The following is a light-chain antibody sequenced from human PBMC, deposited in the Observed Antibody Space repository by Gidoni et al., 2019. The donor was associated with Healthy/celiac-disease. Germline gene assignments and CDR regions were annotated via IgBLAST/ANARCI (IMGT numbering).Light chain of an antibody. CDR1: QSVSSY. V-gene: IGKV3-11*01. CDR2: DAS. Sequence: EIVLTQSPATLSLSPGERATLSCRASQSVSSYLAWYQQKPGQAPRLLIYDASNRATGIPARFSGSGSGTDFTLTISSLEPEDVAVYYCQQRSNWPPGTFXQXTKLEIK. CDR3: QQRSNWPPGT. J-gene: IGKJ2*02.